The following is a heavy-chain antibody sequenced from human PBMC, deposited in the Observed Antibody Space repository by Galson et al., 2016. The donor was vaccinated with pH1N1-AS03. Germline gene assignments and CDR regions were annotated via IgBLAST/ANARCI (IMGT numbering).Heavy chain of an antibody. CDR3: ARVYWSGPTPGTYGAFDI. D-gene: IGHD3-3*01. J-gene: IGHJ3*02. V-gene: IGHV4-4*02. Sequence: ETLSLTCAVSGGSVSDNNWWSWVRQPPGKGLEWIGEVYRSGSTNYNPSLKSRVTITLDKSKNQLSLRLTSVTAADTAVYYCARVYWSGPTPGTYGAFDIWGQGTTVTVSS. CDR1: GGSVSDNNW. CDR2: VYRSGST.